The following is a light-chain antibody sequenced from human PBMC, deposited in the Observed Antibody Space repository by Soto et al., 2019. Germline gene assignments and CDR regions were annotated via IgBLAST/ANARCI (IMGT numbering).Light chain of an antibody. CDR1: SGSIARNY. CDR3: QSYDSSNQGV. Sequence: NFLLTQPQSVSESPGKTVTISCTRSSGSIARNYVQWYQQRPGSAPSAVIHEDDQRPSGVPDRFSGSVDRSSNSASLTISGLKTEDEADYYCQSYDSSNQGVLGGGTKVTVL. CDR2: EDD. V-gene: IGLV6-57*03. J-gene: IGLJ2*01.